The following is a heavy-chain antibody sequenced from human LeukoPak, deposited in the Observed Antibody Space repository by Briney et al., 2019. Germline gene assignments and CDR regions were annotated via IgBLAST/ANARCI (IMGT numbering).Heavy chain of an antibody. CDR3: ARHVDIVATSYYYYHYGMDV. CDR2: MNPNSGNT. D-gene: IGHD5-12*01. CDR1: GYSFSGYY. J-gene: IGHJ6*02. V-gene: IGHV1-8*02. Sequence: ASVKVSCKASGYSFSGYYIHWVRQAPGQGLEWMGWMNPNSGNTGYAQKFQGRVTMTRNTSISTAYMELSSLRSEDTAVYYCARHVDIVATSYYYYHYGMDVWGQGTTVTVSS.